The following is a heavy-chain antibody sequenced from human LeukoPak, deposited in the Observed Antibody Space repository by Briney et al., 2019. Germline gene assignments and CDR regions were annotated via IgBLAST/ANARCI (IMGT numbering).Heavy chain of an antibody. CDR2: INPNRGGT. V-gene: IGHV1-2*02. D-gene: IGHD2-15*01. CDR3: ARDRPYCSGGSCYNLNWFDP. J-gene: IGHJ5*02. Sequence: ASVKVSCKASRYTFTGYYMHWVRQAPGQGLGWMVWINPNRGGTNYAQKFRGRVTMTRDTSISTAYMELSRLRSDDTAVYYCARDRPYCSGGSCYNLNWFDPWGQGTLVTVSS. CDR1: RYTFTGYY.